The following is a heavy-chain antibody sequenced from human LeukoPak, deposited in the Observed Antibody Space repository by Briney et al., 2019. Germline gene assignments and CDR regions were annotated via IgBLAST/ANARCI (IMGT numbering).Heavy chain of an antibody. CDR3: ARTKNSGRYYYFDY. CDR1: GFTFSSYW. D-gene: IGHD3-22*01. V-gene: IGHV3-7*02. Sequence: PGGSLRLSCAASGFTFSSYWMNWVRQAPGKGLEWVANIKPDGSEKYYADSVKGRFSISRDNAKNSLYLQMNNLRAEDTAVYYCARTKNSGRYYYFDYWGPGTLVTVSS. CDR2: IKPDGSEK. J-gene: IGHJ4*02.